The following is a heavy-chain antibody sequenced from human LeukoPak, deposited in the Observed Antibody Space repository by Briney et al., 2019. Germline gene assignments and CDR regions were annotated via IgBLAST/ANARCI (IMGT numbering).Heavy chain of an antibody. J-gene: IGHJ5*02. D-gene: IGHD3-22*01. V-gene: IGHV1-58*02. CDR3: AAVDFFDSVKLDP. CDR1: GFTFSSAA. Sequence: SVKVSCKASGFTFSSAAIQWVRQARGQRLEWIGLIVAGSGNTDYAQKFQERGTITRDMAPSTSYLEVRSLRPEDTAIYYSAAVDFFDSVKLDPWGQGSLVKVSS. CDR2: IVAGSGNT.